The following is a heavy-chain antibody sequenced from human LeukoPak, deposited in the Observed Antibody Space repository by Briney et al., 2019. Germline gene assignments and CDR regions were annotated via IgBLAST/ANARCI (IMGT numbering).Heavy chain of an antibody. CDR1: GGSFSGYY. CDR3: ARVAVKRTSGSYYYYYYGMDV. D-gene: IGHD1-26*01. CDR2: LNYRGST. V-gene: IGHV4-34*01. J-gene: IGHJ6*02. Sequence: TETLSLTCAVYGGSFSGYYWSWIRQPPGKGLEWIGELNYRGSTNYNPSLKSRVTISVDTSKNQFSLKLSSVTAADTAVYYCARVAVKRTSGSYYYYYYGMDVWGQGTTVTVSS.